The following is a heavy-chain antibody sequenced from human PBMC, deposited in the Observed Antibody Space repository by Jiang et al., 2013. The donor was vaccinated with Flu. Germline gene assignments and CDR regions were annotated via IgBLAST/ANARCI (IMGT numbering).Heavy chain of an antibody. V-gene: IGHV3-7*03. CDR3: ARGDTTGWFGDYFQH. J-gene: IGHJ1*01. CDR2: IKQDGSEE. Sequence: PGGSLRLSCVASGFTFSNYWMNWVRQAPGKGLEWVANIKQDGSEEFYVDSVKGRFTISRDNAKNSLYLQMNSLRGEDTAVYYCARGDTTGWFGDYFQHWGQGTLVSVSS. CDR1: GFTFSNYW. D-gene: IGHD3-10*01.